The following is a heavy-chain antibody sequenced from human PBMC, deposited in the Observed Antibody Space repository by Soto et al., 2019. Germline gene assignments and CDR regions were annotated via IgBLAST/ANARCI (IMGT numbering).Heavy chain of an antibody. V-gene: IGHV3-7*01. CDR2: IKQDGSEK. J-gene: IGHJ4*02. CDR1: GFTFSSYW. CDR3: ARTDIVVVPAAILSYFDY. D-gene: IGHD2-2*01. Sequence: GGSLRLSCAASGFTFSSYWMSWVRQAPGKGLEWVANIKQDGSEKYYVDSVKGRFTISRDNAKNSLYLQMNSLRAEDTAVYYCARTDIVVVPAAILSYFDYWGQGTLVTVSS.